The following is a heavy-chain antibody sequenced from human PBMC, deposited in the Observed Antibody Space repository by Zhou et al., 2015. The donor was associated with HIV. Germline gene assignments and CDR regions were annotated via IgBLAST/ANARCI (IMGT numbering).Heavy chain of an antibody. CDR1: GGTFNTYE. CDR2: IIPVFQRA. V-gene: IGHV1-69*01. J-gene: IGHJ1*01. CDR3: ARGLAYGDNQVFFPQ. D-gene: IGHD4-17*01. Sequence: QVQLVQSGAEVKKPGSSVKVSCKTSGGTFNTYEISWVRQAPGRGLEWMGGIIPVFQRADYARKFQGKVTITVDASTKTGFLELRNLRPDDTAVYYCARGLAYGDNQVFFPQWGQGTLVTVSA.